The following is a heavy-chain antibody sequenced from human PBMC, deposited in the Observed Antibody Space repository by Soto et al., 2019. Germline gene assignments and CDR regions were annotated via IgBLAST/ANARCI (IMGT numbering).Heavy chain of an antibody. CDR2: IYHSGST. CDR1: GDSISSSKW. V-gene: IGHV4-4*02. Sequence: SETLSLTCAVSGDSISSSKWWSWVRQPSGKGLEWIGEIYHSGSTNYNPSLKSRVIISVDKSKNQFSLKLNSVTAADTAVYYCARDLWGYCGTDCYPLDVWGQGTTVT. D-gene: IGHD2-21*02. J-gene: IGHJ6*02. CDR3: ARDLWGYCGTDCYPLDV.